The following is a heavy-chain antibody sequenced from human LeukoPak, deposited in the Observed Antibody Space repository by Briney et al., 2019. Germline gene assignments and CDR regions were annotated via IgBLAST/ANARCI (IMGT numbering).Heavy chain of an antibody. CDR2: INLSGGGT. Sequence: GASVKVSCKASGYTFTSYYIHWVRQAPGQGLEWMGIINLSGGGTTYAQKFQGRVTMTRDTSTSTVYMELSSLRSEDTAVYFCTREGDFWSGTAFDYWGQGTLVTASS. CDR1: GYTFTSYY. V-gene: IGHV1-46*01. D-gene: IGHD3-3*01. CDR3: TREGDFWSGTAFDY. J-gene: IGHJ4*02.